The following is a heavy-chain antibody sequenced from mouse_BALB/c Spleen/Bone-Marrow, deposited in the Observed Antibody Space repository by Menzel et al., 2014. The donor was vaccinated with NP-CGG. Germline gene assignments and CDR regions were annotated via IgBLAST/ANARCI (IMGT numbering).Heavy chain of an antibody. CDR3: ASGDY. CDR2: IYPGSDSI. J-gene: IGHJ2*01. V-gene: IGHV1-55*01. Sequence: VHLVESGAELVKPGTSVKMSCKASGYTFTSYWMHWVKQRPGQGLEWIGDIYPGSDSINYNEKFKNKATLTVDTSSSTAYMHLSSLTSEDSAVYFCASGDYWGQGTTLTVSS. CDR1: GYTFTSYW.